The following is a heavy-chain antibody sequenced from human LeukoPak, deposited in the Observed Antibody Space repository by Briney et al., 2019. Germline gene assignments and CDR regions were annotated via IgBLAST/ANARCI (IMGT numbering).Heavy chain of an antibody. V-gene: IGHV3-23*01. CDR1: GFTFSSYA. J-gene: IGHJ4*02. D-gene: IGHD3-10*01. CDR3: ARDATGLRGGDPDLYYFDY. Sequence: GGSLRLSCTAPGFTFSSYAMTWVRQAPGKGLEWVSAIGSSGGGGHTYYADSVKGRFTISRDNSKNTLFLQMNSLRAEDTAVYYCARDATGLRGGDPDLYYFDYWGQGTLVTVSS. CDR2: IGSSGGGGHT.